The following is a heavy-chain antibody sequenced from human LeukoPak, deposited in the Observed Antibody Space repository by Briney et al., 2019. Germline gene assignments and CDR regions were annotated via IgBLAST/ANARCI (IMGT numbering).Heavy chain of an antibody. J-gene: IGHJ6*02. CDR2: INAYNGNT. D-gene: IGHD6-19*01. Sequence: AASVKVSCKASGYTFTSYGISWVRQAPGQGLEWMGWINAYNGNTNYAQKLQGRVTMTTDTSTSTAYMELRSLRSDDTAVYYCARDLGYSSGWPGYYYYGMDVWGQGTTVTVSS. V-gene: IGHV1-18*01. CDR3: ARDLGYSSGWPGYYYYGMDV. CDR1: GYTFTSYG.